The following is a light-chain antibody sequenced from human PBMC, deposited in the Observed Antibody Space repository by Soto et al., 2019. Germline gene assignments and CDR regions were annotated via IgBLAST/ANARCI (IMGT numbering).Light chain of an antibody. V-gene: IGKV3-20*01. Sequence: EIVLTQSPGTLSLSPGERATLSCRASQSVSSSYLAWYQQKPGQAPRLLIYGASSTATGIPDRFSCSGSGTDFTLTISRLEPEDFAVYYCQQYGSSPFTFGGGTKVEIK. CDR2: GAS. CDR1: QSVSSSY. J-gene: IGKJ4*01. CDR3: QQYGSSPFT.